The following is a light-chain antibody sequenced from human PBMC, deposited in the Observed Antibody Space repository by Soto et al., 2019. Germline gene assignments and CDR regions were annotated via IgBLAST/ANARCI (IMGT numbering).Light chain of an antibody. Sequence: DIQMTQSPSSLSASVGDRVTITCRASQSISTYLIWYQQKPGKAPKLLRYATYSLQNGVPSRFSGIVSGTDFPLTISSLQTEDFATYYGQQSYSTPPGTFGQGTKVDIK. CDR2: ATY. CDR3: QQSYSTPPGT. CDR1: QSISTY. J-gene: IGKJ1*01. V-gene: IGKV1-39*01.